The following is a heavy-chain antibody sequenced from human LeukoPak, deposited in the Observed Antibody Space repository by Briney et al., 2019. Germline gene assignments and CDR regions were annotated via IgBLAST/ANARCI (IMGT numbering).Heavy chain of an antibody. D-gene: IGHD3-3*01. CDR2: ISGSGGST. CDR3: AKRRTFGVVDY. CDR1: GFTFSSSA. J-gene: IGHJ4*02. V-gene: IGHV3-23*01. Sequence: GGSLRLSGAASGFTFSSSAMSWVRQAPGKGLEWVSAISGSGGSTYYADSVKGRFTISRGNSKNTLYLQMNSLRAEDTAVYYCAKRRTFGVVDYWGQGTLVTVSS.